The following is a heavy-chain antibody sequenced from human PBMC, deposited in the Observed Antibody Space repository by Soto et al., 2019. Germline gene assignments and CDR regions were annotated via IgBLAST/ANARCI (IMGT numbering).Heavy chain of an antibody. V-gene: IGHV5-10-1*01. CDR1: GYSFTSYW. Sequence: GESLKISCKGSGYSFTSYWISWVRQMPGKGLEWMGRIDPSDSYTNYSPSFQGHVTISADKSISTAYLQWSSLKASDTAMYYCARHGATTTRSNWFDPWGQGTLVTVSS. D-gene: IGHD4-17*01. CDR2: IDPSDSYT. J-gene: IGHJ5*02. CDR3: ARHGATTTRSNWFDP.